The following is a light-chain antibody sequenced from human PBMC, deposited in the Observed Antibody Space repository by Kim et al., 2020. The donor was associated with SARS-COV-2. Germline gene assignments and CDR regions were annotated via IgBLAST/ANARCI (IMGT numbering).Light chain of an antibody. V-gene: IGKV3-15*01. CDR1: QRISTN. CDR3: QQYNDWPPRT. J-gene: IGKJ2*01. CDR2: TAS. Sequence: DIMMTQSPATLSLSPGDTATLSCRASQRISTNLAWYQQKPGQAPRLLIYTASTRVTGVPARFTGSGSETEFTLTISRLQSEDFAVYYCQQYNDWPPRTFGQGTKLEI.